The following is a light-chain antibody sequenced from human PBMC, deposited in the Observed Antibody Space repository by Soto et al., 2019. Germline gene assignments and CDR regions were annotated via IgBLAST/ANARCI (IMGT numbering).Light chain of an antibody. V-gene: IGKV3-20*01. Sequence: EIVLTQSPGTLSLSPGERATLSCRTSQSVNSNFLAWYQQKPGQAPRLLVYGSSTSAAGVPDRFSGSGSGTDFTLTINRLELEDFAVYYCQQYGRSTLLYTVGQGTKLGVK. J-gene: IGKJ2*01. CDR2: GSS. CDR3: QQYGRSTLLYT. CDR1: QSVNSNF.